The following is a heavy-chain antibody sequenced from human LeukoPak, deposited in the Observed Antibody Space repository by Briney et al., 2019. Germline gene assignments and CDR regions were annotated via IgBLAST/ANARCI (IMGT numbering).Heavy chain of an antibody. D-gene: IGHD6-19*01. J-gene: IGHJ4*02. CDR1: GGSISSYY. Sequence: SETLSLTCTVSGGSISSYYWSWIRQPPGKGLEWIGYIYYSGSTNYNPSLKSRVTISVDTSKNQFSLKLSSVTAADTAVYYCARDRSSGWYTHLDYWGQGTLVTVSS. V-gene: IGHV4-59*01. CDR3: ARDRSSGWYTHLDY. CDR2: IYYSGST.